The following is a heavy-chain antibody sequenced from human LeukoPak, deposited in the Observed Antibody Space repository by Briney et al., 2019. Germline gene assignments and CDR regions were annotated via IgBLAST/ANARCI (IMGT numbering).Heavy chain of an antibody. CDR2: INHSGST. CDR1: GGSFSGYY. Sequence: SETLSLTCAVYGGSFSGYYWIWIRQPPGKGLEWIGEINHSGSTNYNPSLKSRVTISVDTSTKQFSLKLSSVTAADTGIYYCASVNSSYFDYWGQGTLVTVSS. D-gene: IGHD5-24*01. V-gene: IGHV4-34*01. J-gene: IGHJ4*02. CDR3: ASVNSSYFDY.